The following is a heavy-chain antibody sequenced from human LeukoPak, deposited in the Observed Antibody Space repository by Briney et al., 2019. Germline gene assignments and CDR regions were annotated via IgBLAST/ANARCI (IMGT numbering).Heavy chain of an antibody. Sequence: ASVKVSCKASGYTFTGYYMHWVRQAPGQGLEWMGWINPNSGGTNYAQKFQGRVTMTRDTSISTAYMELSRLRSDDTAVYYCARVRFLEWLPRTTYYHYGMDVWGQGTTVTVSS. CDR1: GYTFTGYY. CDR2: INPNSGGT. V-gene: IGHV1-2*02. D-gene: IGHD3-3*01. J-gene: IGHJ6*02. CDR3: ARVRFLEWLPRTTYYHYGMDV.